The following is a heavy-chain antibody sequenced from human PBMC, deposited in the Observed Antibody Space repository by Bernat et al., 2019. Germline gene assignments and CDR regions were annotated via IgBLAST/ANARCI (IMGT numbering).Heavy chain of an antibody. J-gene: IGHJ4*02. Sequence: QVQLQESGPGLVKPSETLSLTCTVSGGSISSYYWSWIRQPPGKGLEWIGYIYYSGSTNYNPSLKSRVTISVDTSKNQFSLKLSSVTAADTAVYYCARDPSGITGPYYFDYWGQGTLVTVSS. V-gene: IGHV4-59*01. CDR3: ARDPSGITGPYYFDY. CDR2: IYYSGST. CDR1: GGSISSYY. D-gene: IGHD1-20*01.